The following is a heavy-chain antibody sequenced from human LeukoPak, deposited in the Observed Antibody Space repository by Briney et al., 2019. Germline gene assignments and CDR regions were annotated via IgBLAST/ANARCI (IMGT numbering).Heavy chain of an antibody. CDR3: ARELRFFDY. CDR1: GGSISSSSYY. J-gene: IGHJ4*01. D-gene: IGHD3-3*01. CDR2: VSYSGST. Sequence: SETLSLTCTVSGGSISSSSYYWGWIRQSPGKGLEWIGSVSYSGSTSYNPSLKSRLTMSIDTSKNQFSLKLSSLTAADTAVYYCARELRFFDYWGHGTLVTVSS. V-gene: IGHV4-39*07.